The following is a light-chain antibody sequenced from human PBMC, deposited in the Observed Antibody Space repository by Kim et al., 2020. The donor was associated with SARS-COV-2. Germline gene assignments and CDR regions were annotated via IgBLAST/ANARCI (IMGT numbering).Light chain of an antibody. J-gene: IGLJ2*01. CDR1: SLRSYY. V-gene: IGLV3-19*01. Sequence: VTLRQKVRIKCQGDSLRSYYATWYQQKPRQAPVLVIYGRNNRPSGIPDRVSGSSSGNTASLTISGTQAEDEADFYCQSRDSGGNVVFGGGTQLTVL. CDR3: QSRDSGGNVV. CDR2: GRN.